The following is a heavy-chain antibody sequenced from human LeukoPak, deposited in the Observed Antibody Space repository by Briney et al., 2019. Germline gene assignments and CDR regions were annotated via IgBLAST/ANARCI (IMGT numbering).Heavy chain of an antibody. CDR1: GFTLSSYE. CDR3: ARAPKYCGGDCYYNY. D-gene: IGHD2-21*02. J-gene: IGHJ4*02. V-gene: IGHV3-48*03. CDR2: ISSSGSTI. Sequence: AGGSLRLSCAASGFTLSSYEMNWVRQAPGKGLEWVSYISSSGSTIYYADSVKGRFTISRDNAKNSLYLQMNSLRAEDTAVYYCARAPKYCGGDCYYNYWGQGTLVTVSS.